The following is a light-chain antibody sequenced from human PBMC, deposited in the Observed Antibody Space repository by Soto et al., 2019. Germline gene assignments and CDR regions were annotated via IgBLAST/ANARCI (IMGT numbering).Light chain of an antibody. V-gene: IGLV2-14*01. CDR2: EVR. Sequence: QSALTQPASESGSPGQSITISCTGTSSDVGANNAVSWYQQHPGKAPKLIIYEVRNRPPGVSNRFSGSKSGNAASLTISGLQAEDEADYYCSSYTSTTPWVFGGGTKLTVL. J-gene: IGLJ3*02. CDR3: SSYTSTTPWV. CDR1: SSDVGANNA.